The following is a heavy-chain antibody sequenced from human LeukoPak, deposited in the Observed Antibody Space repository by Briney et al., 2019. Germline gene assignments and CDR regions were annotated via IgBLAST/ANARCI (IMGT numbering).Heavy chain of an antibody. D-gene: IGHD2-21*01. V-gene: IGHV1-2*02. CDR3: ARGSPMTKSFPQDY. CDR2: INPNSGDT. J-gene: IGHJ4*02. CDR1: GYTFTDYY. Sequence: ASVKVSCKASGYTFTDYYMHWVRQAPGQGLEWRGWINPNSGDTKSAQAFQGRVTMTRDTSVNTAYMELSSLRSDDTAVYYCARGSPMTKSFPQDYWGQGTLLTVSS.